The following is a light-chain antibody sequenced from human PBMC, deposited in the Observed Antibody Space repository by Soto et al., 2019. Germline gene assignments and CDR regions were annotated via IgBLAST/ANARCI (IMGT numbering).Light chain of an antibody. Sequence: EIALTQSPGTLSLSPGERATLSCRASQSVTSSDLAWYQQKPGQAPRLFIYGASNRATGIPDRFSGSGSGTDFTLTISRLEPEDFAVYFCQHYGSSRTFGQGTKVEIK. J-gene: IGKJ1*01. V-gene: IGKV3-20*01. CDR3: QHYGSSRT. CDR2: GAS. CDR1: QSVTSSD.